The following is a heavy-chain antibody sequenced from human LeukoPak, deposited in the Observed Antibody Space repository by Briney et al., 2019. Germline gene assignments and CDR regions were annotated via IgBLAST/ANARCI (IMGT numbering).Heavy chain of an antibody. CDR2: ISSSSSCI. CDR3: ARGASRADY. Sequence: GGPLRLSCAASGFTFRSYNMNWVRQAPGKRPEWVSSISSSSSCIYYADSVKGRFTISRDNAKNSLYLQMNSLRAEDTALYYCARGASRADYWGQGTLVTVSS. J-gene: IGHJ4*02. V-gene: IGHV3-21*01. CDR1: GFTFRSYN.